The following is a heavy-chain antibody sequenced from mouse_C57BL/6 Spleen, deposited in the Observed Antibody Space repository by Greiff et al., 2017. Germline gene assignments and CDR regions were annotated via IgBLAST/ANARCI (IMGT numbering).Heavy chain of an antibody. D-gene: IGHD1-1*01. V-gene: IGHV3-6*01. J-gene: IGHJ3*01. CDR1: GYSITSGYY. CDR2: ISYDGSN. Sequence: EVKLLESGPGLVKPSQSLSLTCSVTGYSITSGYYWNWIRQFPGNKLEWMGYISYDGSNNYNPSLKNRISITRDTSKNQFFLKLNSVTTEDTATYYCARGRGYGSSPFAYWGQGTLVTVSA. CDR3: ARGRGYGSSPFAY.